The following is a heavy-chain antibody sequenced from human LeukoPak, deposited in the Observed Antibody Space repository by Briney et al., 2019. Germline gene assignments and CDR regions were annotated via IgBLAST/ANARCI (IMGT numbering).Heavy chain of an antibody. V-gene: IGHV3-7*01. D-gene: IGHD6-19*01. Sequence: PGGSLRLSCTAYGFTLSNYWMSWVRQAPGKGLEWVANINQGESEKHYVDSVKGRFAISRDNAKNSLYLQMNSLRDEDTAVYYCARYGNGAWLAHYSFEIWGQGTMVTVSS. CDR3: ARYGNGAWLAHYSFEI. J-gene: IGHJ3*02. CDR2: INQGESEK. CDR1: GFTLSNYW.